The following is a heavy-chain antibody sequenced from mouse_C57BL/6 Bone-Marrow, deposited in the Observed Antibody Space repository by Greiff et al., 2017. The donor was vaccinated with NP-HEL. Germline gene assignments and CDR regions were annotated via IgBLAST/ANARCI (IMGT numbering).Heavy chain of an antibody. V-gene: IGHV2-2*01. CDR2: IWRGGST. CDR3: AREYEGCAY. Sequence: VQLVESGPGLVQPSQSLSITCTVSGFSLTSYGVHWVRQSPGKGLEWLGVIWRGGSTDYNAAFISRLSISQDKSKSQVFFKMNSLQSDDTAIDYCAREYEGCAYWGQGTLVTVSA. D-gene: IGHD2-3*01. CDR1: GFSLTSYG. J-gene: IGHJ3*01.